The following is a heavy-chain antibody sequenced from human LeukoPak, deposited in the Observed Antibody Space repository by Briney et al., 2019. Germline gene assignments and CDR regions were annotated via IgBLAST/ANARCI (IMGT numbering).Heavy chain of an antibody. V-gene: IGHV3-11*01. J-gene: IGHJ5*02. D-gene: IGHD3-22*01. CDR1: GFTFSDYY. Sequence: GGSLRLSCAASGFTFSDYYMSWIRQAPGKGLEWVSYISSSGSTIYYADSVKGRFTISRDNAKNSLYLQMNSLRAEDTAVYYCARVKDYYDSSGSFNWFDPWGQGTLVTVSS. CDR3: ARVKDYYDSSGSFNWFDP. CDR2: ISSSGSTI.